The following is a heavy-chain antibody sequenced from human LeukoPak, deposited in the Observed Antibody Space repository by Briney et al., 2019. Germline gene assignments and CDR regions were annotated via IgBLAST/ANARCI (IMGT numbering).Heavy chain of an antibody. CDR2: INPNSGGT. J-gene: IGHJ4*02. Sequence: ASVKVSCNASGYTFTGYYMHWVRQAPGQGLEWMGWINPNSGGTNYAQNFQGRVTMTRDTSISTAYMELSRLRSDDTAVYYCARDRWTYYFDYWGQGTLVTVSS. CDR1: GYTFTGYY. V-gene: IGHV1-2*02. D-gene: IGHD3/OR15-3a*01. CDR3: ARDRWTYYFDY.